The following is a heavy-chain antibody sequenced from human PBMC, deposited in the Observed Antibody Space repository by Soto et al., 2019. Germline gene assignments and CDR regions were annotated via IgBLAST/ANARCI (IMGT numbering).Heavy chain of an antibody. Sequence: SETLSLTCNVSGDSLHSGAYYWTWIRQSPGRGLEWIGHIYHTGSTNYNPSLRSRLTISLDTSKNHFSLTLRSVNAVDTGVYYCATSWGGDRYSHWGQGTLVTVSS. J-gene: IGHJ4*02. V-gene: IGHV4-61*03. CDR2: IYHTGST. CDR1: GDSLHSGAYY. CDR3: ATSWGGDRYSH. D-gene: IGHD2-15*01.